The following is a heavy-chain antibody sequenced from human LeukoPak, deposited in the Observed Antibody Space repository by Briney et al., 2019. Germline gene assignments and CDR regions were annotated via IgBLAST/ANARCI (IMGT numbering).Heavy chain of an antibody. CDR2: IYYSGSI. J-gene: IGHJ4*01. D-gene: IGHD3-22*01. CDR3: ARENPSGYYNRPIDY. Sequence: PSETLSLTCTVSGASISSYYWSWIRQPPGKGLEWIGDIYYSGSIKYNPSLKSRVTMSVDTSKNQFSLKLSSVTAADTAIYYCARENPSGYYNRPIDYWGQEPWSPSPQ. CDR1: GASISSYY. V-gene: IGHV4-59*01.